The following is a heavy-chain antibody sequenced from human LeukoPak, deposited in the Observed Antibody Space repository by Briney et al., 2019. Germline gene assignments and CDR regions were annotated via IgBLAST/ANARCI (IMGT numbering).Heavy chain of an antibody. D-gene: IGHD4-17*01. CDR1: GRSISSYY. CDR3: ARHASEGDYPLDH. Sequence: SDTLSLTCTVSGRSISSYYWSWLRQPPGKGLEYIGYIYYSRNTNYNPSLRSRVTISVDTSKNQYSLKLSSVTAADTAVYYCARHASEGDYPLDHWGQGTLVSVSS. V-gene: IGHV4-59*08. CDR2: IYYSRNT. J-gene: IGHJ4*02.